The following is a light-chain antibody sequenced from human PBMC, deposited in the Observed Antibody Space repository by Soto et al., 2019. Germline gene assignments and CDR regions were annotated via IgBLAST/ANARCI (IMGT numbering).Light chain of an antibody. CDR3: SSYAGSYTLV. Sequence: QSVLTQPHSVSGSPGQSVTISCTGTSNDVGGYNFVSWYQQHPGKVPKLFIYDVSRRPSGVPDRFSGSKSGNTASLTISGLQAEEEADYYCSSYAGSYTLVFGGGTKLTVL. V-gene: IGLV2-11*01. CDR2: DVS. CDR1: SNDVGGYNF. J-gene: IGLJ2*01.